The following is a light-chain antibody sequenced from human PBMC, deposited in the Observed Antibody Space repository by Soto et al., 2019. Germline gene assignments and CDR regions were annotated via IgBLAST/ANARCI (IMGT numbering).Light chain of an antibody. J-gene: IGLJ2*01. Sequence: QSALTQPASESGSPGQSITISCTGTSSDVGSYNYVSWYQQHPGKAPKLMIYEVSNRPSGVSNRFSGSKSGNTASLTISGLKAEDDADYYCSSYTTSSTVVFGGGTKLTVL. V-gene: IGLV2-14*01. CDR3: SSYTTSSTVV. CDR2: EVS. CDR1: SSDVGSYNY.